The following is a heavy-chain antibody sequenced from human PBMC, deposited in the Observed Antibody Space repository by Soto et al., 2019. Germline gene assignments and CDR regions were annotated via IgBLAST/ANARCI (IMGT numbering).Heavy chain of an antibody. CDR3: ARSFGWYAIDH. Sequence: QMQLQESGPGLVKPSEALSLTCAVSSASIITEQRWTWVRQPPGKGLEWIEEIHHSGSTNNNPSLRSRVTMSVDKSKNQFSLNLNSVTAADTALYYCARSFGWYAIDHWGQGTLVIVSS. J-gene: IGHJ4*02. V-gene: IGHV4-4*02. CDR2: IHHSGST. D-gene: IGHD6-19*01. CDR1: SASIITEQR.